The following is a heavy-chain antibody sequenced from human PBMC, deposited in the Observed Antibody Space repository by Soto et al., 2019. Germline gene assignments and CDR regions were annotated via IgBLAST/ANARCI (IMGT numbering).Heavy chain of an antibody. J-gene: IGHJ3*02. V-gene: IGHV4-59*01. CDR3: ARGRKRWFVGGACDI. CDR1: GGSISSYY. Sequence: QVQLQESGPGLVKPSETLSLTCTVSGGSISSYYWSWIRQPPGKGLEWIGYIYYSGSTNYNPSLKSRVTISVDTSKYRFSLKLSSVTAAVTAVYYCARGRKRWFVGGACDIWGQGTMVTVSS. D-gene: IGHD3-10*01. CDR2: IYYSGST.